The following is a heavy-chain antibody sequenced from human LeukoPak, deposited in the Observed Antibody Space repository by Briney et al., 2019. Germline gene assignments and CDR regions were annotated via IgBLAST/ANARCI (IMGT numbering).Heavy chain of an antibody. D-gene: IGHD2-8*02. CDR1: GFTFSSYS. CDR3: ARVSTGKYYFDS. V-gene: IGHV3-48*04. Sequence: GGSLRLSCTASGFTFSSYSMNWVRQAPGRGREWVSYISSSGSTIYYADSVKGRFTISRDNAKNSLYLQMNSLRAEDTAVYYCARVSTGKYYFDSWGQGTLVTVSS. CDR2: ISSSGSTI. J-gene: IGHJ4*02.